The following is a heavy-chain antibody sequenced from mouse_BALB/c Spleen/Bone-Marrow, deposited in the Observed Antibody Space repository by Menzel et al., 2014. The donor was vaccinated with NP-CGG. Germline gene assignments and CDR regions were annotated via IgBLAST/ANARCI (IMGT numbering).Heavy chain of an antibody. D-gene: IGHD1-1*01. CDR1: GFNIKDTY. CDR2: IDPANGNT. CDR3: ARYYYGSSLFDY. V-gene: IGHV14-3*02. Sequence: GAELVKPGASVKLSCTASGFNIKDTYMHWVKQRPEQGLEWIGRIDPANGNTKYDPKFQGKATITADTSSNTAYLQLSSLTSEDTAVYYCARYYYGSSLFDYWGQGTTLTVSS. J-gene: IGHJ2*01.